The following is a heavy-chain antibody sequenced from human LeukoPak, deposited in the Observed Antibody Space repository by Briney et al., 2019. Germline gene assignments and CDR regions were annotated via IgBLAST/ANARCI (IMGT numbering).Heavy chain of an antibody. V-gene: IGHV4-59*02. Sequence: PSETLSPTGTVLGGSVDSSYWSCIRPTPRKGLEWMGSISHSATTDYAPSLKSRVTMSLDTSKNQFSLKLSSVAAADTALYYCARGFCSDEICQVFTHWGQGTLVTVSS. CDR2: ISHSATT. D-gene: IGHD3-3*01. CDR3: ARGFCSDEICQVFTH. CDR1: GGSVDSSY. J-gene: IGHJ4*02.